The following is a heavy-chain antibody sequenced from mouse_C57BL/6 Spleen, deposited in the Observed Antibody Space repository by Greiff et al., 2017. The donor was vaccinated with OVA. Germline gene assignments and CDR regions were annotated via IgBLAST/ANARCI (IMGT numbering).Heavy chain of an antibody. J-gene: IGHJ1*03. V-gene: IGHV7-3*01. CDR3: ARLGDQGNWYFDV. CDR2: IRNKANGYTT. D-gene: IGHD3-2*02. Sequence: EVKLVESGGGLVQPGGSLSLSCAASGFTFTDYYMSWVRQTPGKALEWLGFIRNKANGYTTEYSASVKGRFTISRDNSQSILYLQMNALRAEDSATYDGARLGDQGNWYFDVWGTGTTVTVSS. CDR1: GFTFTDYY.